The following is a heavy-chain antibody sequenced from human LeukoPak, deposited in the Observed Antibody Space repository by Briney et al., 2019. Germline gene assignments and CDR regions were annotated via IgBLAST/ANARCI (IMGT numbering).Heavy chain of an antibody. CDR1: GFTFSSYG. J-gene: IGHJ4*02. V-gene: IGHV3-30*03. D-gene: IGHD1-26*01. CDR2: ISYDGSNK. CDR3: AMGLVGSQAQASD. Sequence: GGSLRLSCAASGFTFSSYGMHWVRQAPGKGLEWVAVISYDGSNKYYADSVNGRFTISRDNSKNTLYLQMNSLRAEDTAVYYCAMGLVGSQAQASDWGQGTLVTVSS.